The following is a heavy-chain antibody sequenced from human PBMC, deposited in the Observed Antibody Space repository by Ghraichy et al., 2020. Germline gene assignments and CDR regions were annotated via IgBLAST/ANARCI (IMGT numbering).Heavy chain of an antibody. V-gene: IGHV3-53*01. CDR3: ATGYGYFDL. D-gene: IGHD5-12*01. J-gene: IGHJ4*02. CDR1: GFSVSHKY. CDR2: FYRDGFP. Sequence: SLRLSCAASGFSVSHKYMNWVRQAPGKGLAWVSVFYRDGFPYYADSVKGRFTVSRDNSENTVYLQMNNLRVEDTAIYYCATGYGYFDLWGQGTLVTVSS.